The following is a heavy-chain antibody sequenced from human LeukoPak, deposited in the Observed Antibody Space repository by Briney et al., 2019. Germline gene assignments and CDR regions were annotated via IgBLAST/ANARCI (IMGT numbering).Heavy chain of an antibody. CDR3: ARDLAARHFDY. V-gene: IGHV3-23*01. CDR1: GFTFSSYA. CDR2: ISGSGGST. D-gene: IGHD6-6*01. J-gene: IGHJ4*02. Sequence: GGSLRLSCAASGFTFSSYAMNWVRQAPGKGLEWVSAISGSGGSTYYADSVKGRFTISRDNSKNTLYLQMNSLRGEDTAVYYCARDLAARHFDYWGQGTLVTVSS.